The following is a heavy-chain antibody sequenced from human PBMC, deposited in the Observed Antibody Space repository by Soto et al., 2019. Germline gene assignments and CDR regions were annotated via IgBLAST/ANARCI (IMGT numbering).Heavy chain of an antibody. Sequence: GASVKVSCKASGYTFTSYGISWVRQAPGQGLEWMGWISAYNGNTNYAQKLQGRVTMTTDTSTSTAYMELRSLRSDDTAVYYCARNPIWFMGDTLAGHAFDIWGQGTMVTVSS. J-gene: IGHJ3*02. CDR2: ISAYNGNT. CDR3: ARNPIWFMGDTLAGHAFDI. D-gene: IGHD3-10*01. V-gene: IGHV1-18*01. CDR1: GYTFTSYG.